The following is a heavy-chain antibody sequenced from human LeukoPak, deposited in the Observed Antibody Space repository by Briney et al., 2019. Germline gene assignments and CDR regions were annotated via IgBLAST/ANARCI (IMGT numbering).Heavy chain of an antibody. CDR2: ISGSGGST. CDR3: ANSLGVVVPEVPRRN. V-gene: IGHV3-23*01. D-gene: IGHD2-2*01. J-gene: IGHJ4*02. Sequence: GGSLRLSCAASGFTFSSYAMSWVRQAPGKGLKWVSAISGSGGSTYYADSVKGRFTISRDNSKNTLYLQMNSLRAEDTAVYYCANSLGVVVPEVPRRNWGQGTLVTVSS. CDR1: GFTFSSYA.